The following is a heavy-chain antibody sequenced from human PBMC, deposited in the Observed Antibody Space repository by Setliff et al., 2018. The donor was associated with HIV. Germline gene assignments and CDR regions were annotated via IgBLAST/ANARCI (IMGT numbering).Heavy chain of an antibody. V-gene: IGHV3-15*01. J-gene: IGHJ4*02. CDR3: TTGTRLVD. D-gene: IGHD2-21*01. Sequence: GGSLRLSCAASGFTFTNAWMYWVRQAPGKGLEWVGRIKSKANGGTTEYAAPVKGRFTISRDDSKNTLYLQMNSLKTEDTAVYYCTTGTRLVDWGQGALVTVSS. CDR2: IKSKANGGTT. CDR1: GFTFTNAW.